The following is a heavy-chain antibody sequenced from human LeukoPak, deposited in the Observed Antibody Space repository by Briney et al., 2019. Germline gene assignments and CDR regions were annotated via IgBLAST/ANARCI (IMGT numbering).Heavy chain of an antibody. J-gene: IGHJ4*02. V-gene: IGHV1-24*01. D-gene: IGHD3-10*01. Sequence: ASVKVSCKVSGYTLTELSMHWVRQAPGKGLEWMGGLDPEDGETIYAQKFQGRVTMTEDTSTDTAYMELSSLRSEDTAVYYCATGLLWFGDLYYFDYWGQGTLVTVSS. CDR1: GYTLTELS. CDR2: LDPEDGET. CDR3: ATGLLWFGDLYYFDY.